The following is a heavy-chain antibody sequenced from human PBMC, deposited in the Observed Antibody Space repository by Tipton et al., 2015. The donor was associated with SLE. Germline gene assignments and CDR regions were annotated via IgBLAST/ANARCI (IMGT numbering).Heavy chain of an antibody. V-gene: IGHV4-39*07. CDR1: GGSISSSNYY. D-gene: IGHD3-3*01. CDR3: ARVLRTIFGVAPGWFDP. Sequence: TLSLTCTVSGGSISSSNYYWGWIRQPPGKGLEWIGSIYYRGSTYYNPSLKSRVTISVDTSKNQFSLKLSSVTAADTAVYYCARVLRTIFGVAPGWFDPWGQGTLVTVSS. J-gene: IGHJ5*02. CDR2: IYYRGST.